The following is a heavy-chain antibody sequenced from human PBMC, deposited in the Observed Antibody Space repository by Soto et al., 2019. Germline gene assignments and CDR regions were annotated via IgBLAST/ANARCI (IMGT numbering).Heavy chain of an antibody. Sequence: QVQLVQSGAEVKKPGSSVKVSCKASGGTFSSYAISWVRQAPGQGLEWMGGSIPIFGTANYAQKFQGRVTITADESPSTAYMELSSLRSEDTAVYYCARGVGKLRPFNCYYYGMDVWGQGTTVTVSS. J-gene: IGHJ6*02. CDR2: SIPIFGTA. D-gene: IGHD3-16*01. CDR1: GGTFSSYA. V-gene: IGHV1-69*12. CDR3: ARGVGKLRPFNCYYYGMDV.